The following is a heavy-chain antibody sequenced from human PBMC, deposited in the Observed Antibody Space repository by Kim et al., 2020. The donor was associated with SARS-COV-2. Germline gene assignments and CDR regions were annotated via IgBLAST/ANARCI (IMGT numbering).Heavy chain of an antibody. Sequence: GGSLRLSCAASGFTFSSYAMSWVRQAPGKGLEWVSAISGSGGSTYYADSVKGRFTISRDNSKNTLYLQMNSLRAEDTAVYYCAKSKGGAAAGTGDYYYYYGMDVWGQGTTVTVSS. CDR3: AKSKGGAAAGTGDYYYYYGMDV. V-gene: IGHV3-23*01. CDR2: ISGSGGST. J-gene: IGHJ6*02. D-gene: IGHD6-13*01. CDR1: GFTFSSYA.